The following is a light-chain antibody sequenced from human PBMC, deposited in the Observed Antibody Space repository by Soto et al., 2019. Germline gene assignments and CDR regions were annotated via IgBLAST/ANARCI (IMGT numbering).Light chain of an antibody. V-gene: IGLV2-14*01. CDR2: QVT. Sequence: SVLTQPASVSGSPGQSITISCTGTSSDIGGYYYVSWYQHHPGKAPKLLIYQVTDRPSRVSNRFSGSKSGNTASPTISGLQADDEADYYCTSYSSSDIFYVFGTGTKVTVL. J-gene: IGLJ1*01. CDR1: SSDIGGYYY. CDR3: TSYSSSDIFYV.